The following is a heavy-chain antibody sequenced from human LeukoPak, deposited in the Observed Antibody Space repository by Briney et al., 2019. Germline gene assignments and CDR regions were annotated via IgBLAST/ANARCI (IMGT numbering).Heavy chain of an antibody. D-gene: IGHD3/OR15-3a*01. CDR1: GFSLSTSGMC. CDR2: IDWDDDK. Sequence: ESGPALVKPTQTLTLTCTFSGFSLSTSGMCVSWIRQPPGMALVWLARIDWDDDKYYSTSLKTRLTISKDTSKNQVVLTMTNMDPVDTATYYCARIPPHFVDLVDVWGQGTTVTVS. V-gene: IGHV2-70*11. J-gene: IGHJ6*02. CDR3: ARIPPHFVDLVDV.